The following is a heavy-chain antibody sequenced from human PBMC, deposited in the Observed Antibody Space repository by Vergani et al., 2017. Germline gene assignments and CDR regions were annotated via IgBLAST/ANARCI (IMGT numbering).Heavy chain of an antibody. CDR3: AKAIYDNSGYHVKWDSYYYMDV. J-gene: IGHJ6*03. CDR2: LSGSGGST. V-gene: IGHV3-23*01. D-gene: IGHD3-22*01. CDR1: GFTFRNYA. Sequence: EVQLLESGGGLAQPGGSLRLSCAASGFTFRNYAMTWVRQAPGKGLEWVSTLSGSGGSTYYADSVKGRFTVSRDNSKNTLYLQINSLRAEDTALYYCAKAIYDNSGYHVKWDSYYYMDVWGRGTTVTVSS.